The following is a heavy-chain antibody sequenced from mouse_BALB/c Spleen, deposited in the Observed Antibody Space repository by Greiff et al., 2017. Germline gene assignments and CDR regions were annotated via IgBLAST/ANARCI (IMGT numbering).Heavy chain of an antibody. J-gene: IGHJ2*01. V-gene: IGHV5-4*02. CDR2: ISDGGSYT. Sequence: EVQGVESGGGLVKPGGSLKLSCAASGFTFSDYYMYWVRQTPEKRLEWVATISDGGSYTYYPDSVKGRFTISRDNAKNNLYLQMSSLKSEDTAMYYCGRGWGDYWGQGTTLTVSS. CDR1: GFTFSDYY. CDR3: GRGWGDY.